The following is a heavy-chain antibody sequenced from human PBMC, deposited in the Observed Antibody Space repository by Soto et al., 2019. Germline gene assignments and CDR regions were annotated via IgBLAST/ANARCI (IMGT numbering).Heavy chain of an antibody. CDR2: MNPNSGNT. Sequence: VSRKASGYTYTSYDINWVRQATGQGLEWMGWMNPNSGNTGYAQKFQGRVTMTRNTSISTAYMEMSGLRSEDTAVYYCARGKSVEVVSARSNWLEPWGKGSLGT. J-gene: IGHJ5*02. V-gene: IGHV1-8*01. CDR3: ARGKSVEVVSARSNWLEP. CDR1: GYTYTSYD. D-gene: IGHD2-15*01.